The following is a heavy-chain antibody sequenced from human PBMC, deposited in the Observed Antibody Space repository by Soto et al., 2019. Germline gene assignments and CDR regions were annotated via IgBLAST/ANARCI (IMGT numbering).Heavy chain of an antibody. CDR2: ISWNSGNI. J-gene: IGHJ5*02. D-gene: IGHD6-6*01. Sequence: EVQLVESGGGLVQPGRSLRLSCAASGFSFDGYAMNWVRQPPGKGLEWVSGISWNSGNIDYADSVKGRFTISRDNAKNSLYLQMSSLRAEDTALYYYVKASTSSSSQGWFDTWGQGTMVTGPS. V-gene: IGHV3-9*01. CDR1: GFSFDGYA. CDR3: VKASTSSSSQGWFDT.